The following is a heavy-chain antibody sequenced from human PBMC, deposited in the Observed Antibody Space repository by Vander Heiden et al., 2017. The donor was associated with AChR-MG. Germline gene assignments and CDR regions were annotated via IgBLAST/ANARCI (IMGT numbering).Heavy chain of an antibody. D-gene: IGHD3-22*01. Sequence: QVQLVQSGAEVKKPGASVKVSCQASGYTFTSYYVHWVRQAPGQGLEWMGIINPSGGSTSYAQKFQGRVTMTRDTSTSTVYMELSSLRSEDTAVYYCAREATERYYYDSSGYLSPWGQGTLVTVSS. V-gene: IGHV1-46*01. J-gene: IGHJ5*02. CDR3: AREATERYYYDSSGYLSP. CDR1: GYTFTSYY. CDR2: INPSGGST.